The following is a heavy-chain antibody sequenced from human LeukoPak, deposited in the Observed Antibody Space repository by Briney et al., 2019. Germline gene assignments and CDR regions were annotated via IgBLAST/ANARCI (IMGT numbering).Heavy chain of an antibody. V-gene: IGHV4-4*02. CDR2: IYHSGST. J-gene: IGHJ4*02. D-gene: IGHD3-16*01. CDR3: ARSEDGGRTYYFDY. Sequence: SETLSLTCAVSGGSISSSNWWSWVRQPPGKGLEWIGEIYHSGSTNYNPSLKSRVTISVDKSKNQFSLKLSSVTAADTAVYYCARSEDGGRTYYFDYWGQGTLVTVSS. CDR1: GGSISSSNW.